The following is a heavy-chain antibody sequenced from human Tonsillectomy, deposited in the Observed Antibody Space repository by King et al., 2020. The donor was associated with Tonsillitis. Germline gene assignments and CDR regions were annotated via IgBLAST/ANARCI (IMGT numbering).Heavy chain of an antibody. CDR2: IYYSGNT. CDR3: ASLNPLYCSGGSCYSAPSFEY. Sequence: QLQESGPGLVKPSETLSLTCTVSGGSISSYYWSWIRQPPGKGLEWIGYIYYSGNTDYNPSLNSRLTISIDTSKNQFSLKLNSVTAADTAVYYCASLNPLYCSGGSCYSAPSFEYWGQGTLVTVSS. V-gene: IGHV4-59*08. CDR1: GGSISSYY. D-gene: IGHD2-15*01. J-gene: IGHJ4*02.